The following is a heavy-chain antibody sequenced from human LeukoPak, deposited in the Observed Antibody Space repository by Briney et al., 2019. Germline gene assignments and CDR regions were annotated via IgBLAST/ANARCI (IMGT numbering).Heavy chain of an antibody. CDR3: ARATWLPVGLYYYDSSGYYYYFDY. CDR2: INPSGGST. V-gene: IGHV1-46*01. CDR1: GYTFTSYY. J-gene: IGHJ4*02. Sequence: GASVKVSCKASGYTFTSYYMHWVRQAPGQGLEWMGIINPSGGSTSYAQKFQGRVTMTRDTSTSTVYMELSSLRSEDTAVYYCARATWLPVGLYYYDSSGYYYYFDYWGQGTLVTVSS. D-gene: IGHD3-22*01.